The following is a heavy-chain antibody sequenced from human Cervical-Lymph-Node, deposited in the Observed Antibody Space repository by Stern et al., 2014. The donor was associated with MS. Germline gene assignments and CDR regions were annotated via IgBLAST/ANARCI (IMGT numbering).Heavy chain of an antibody. CDR2: IDWDDDK. D-gene: IGHD3-22*01. CDR1: GFSLRDSGVR. CDR3: ARTDSSAYQAYFFDS. Sequence: ESGPALVKPTQTLTLTCTFSGFSLRDSGVRVSWIRQPPGKALEWLASIDWDDDKFYSTSLKTRLTISKDTSKNQVVLTMTNMEAVDTATYYCARTDSSAYQAYFFDSWGQGTLVTVSS. V-gene: IGHV2-70*04. J-gene: IGHJ4*02.